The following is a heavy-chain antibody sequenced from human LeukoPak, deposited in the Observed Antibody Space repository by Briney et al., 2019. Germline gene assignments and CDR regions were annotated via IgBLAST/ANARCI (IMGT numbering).Heavy chain of an antibody. CDR3: ARRPTVHDYYDSSGYLLDY. CDR1: GYSFTSYW. J-gene: IGHJ4*02. Sequence: GESLRISCKGSGYSFTSYWISWVRQMPGKGLEWMGRIDPSDSYTNYSPSFQGHVTISVDKSISTAYLQWSSLKASDTAMYYCARRPTVHDYYDSSGYLLDYWGQGTLVTVSS. CDR2: IDPSDSYT. D-gene: IGHD3-22*01. V-gene: IGHV5-10-1*01.